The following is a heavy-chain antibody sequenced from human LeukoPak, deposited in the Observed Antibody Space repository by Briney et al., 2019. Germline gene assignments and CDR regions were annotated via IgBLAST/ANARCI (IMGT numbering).Heavy chain of an antibody. CDR1: GFTFSSYS. CDR3: AKDIGSYYDY. Sequence: GGSLRLSCAASGFTFSSYSMNWVRQAPGKGLEWVTFIQYGGSKKYYADSVKGRFTISRDNSKNTLYLEMNSLRAEDTAVYYCAKDIGSYYDYWGQGILVTVSS. D-gene: IGHD3-10*01. CDR2: IQYGGSKK. V-gene: IGHV3-30*02. J-gene: IGHJ4*02.